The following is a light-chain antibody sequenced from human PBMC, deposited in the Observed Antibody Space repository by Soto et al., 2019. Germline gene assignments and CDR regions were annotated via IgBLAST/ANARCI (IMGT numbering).Light chain of an antibody. V-gene: IGKV3-15*01. CDR3: QQYGHWPPYT. Sequence: EIVMTQSPATLSVSPGERVTLSCRASQSVSRKLAWYQQKPGQAPRLVIYGTTTRATGIPARFSGSGSGTEFTLTISSLQSEDFGIYYCQQYGHWPPYTFGQGTTLETK. J-gene: IGKJ2*01. CDR1: QSVSRK. CDR2: GTT.